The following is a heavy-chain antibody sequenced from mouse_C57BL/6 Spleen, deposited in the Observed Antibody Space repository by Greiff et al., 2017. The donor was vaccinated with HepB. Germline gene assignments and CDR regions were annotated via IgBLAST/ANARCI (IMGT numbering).Heavy chain of an antibody. CDR3: GRDYGSSHGWFAY. CDR1: GFSLTSYG. V-gene: IGHV2-2*01. Sequence: QVQLQQSGPGLVQPSQSLSITCTVSGFSLTSYGVHWVRQSPGKGLEWLGVIWSGGSTDYNAAFISRLSISKDNSKSQVFFKMNSLQADDTAIYYWGRDYGSSHGWFAYWGQGTLVTGSA. CDR2: IWSGGST. J-gene: IGHJ3*01. D-gene: IGHD1-1*01.